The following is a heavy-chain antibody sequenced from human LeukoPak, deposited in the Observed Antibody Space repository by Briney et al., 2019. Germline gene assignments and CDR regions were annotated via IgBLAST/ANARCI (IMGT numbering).Heavy chain of an antibody. V-gene: IGHV4-59*01. CDR2: IYDSGST. CDR1: GRSISSYY. CDR3: ARQSISGSSLSYFDY. J-gene: IGHJ4*02. D-gene: IGHD3-22*01. Sequence: SETLSLTCTVSGRSISSYYWSWIRQPPGKGLEWIGNIYDSGSTNYNPSLKSRLTISVDTSKNQCSLKLSSVTAADTAVYYCARQSISGSSLSYFDYWGQGTLVNVSS.